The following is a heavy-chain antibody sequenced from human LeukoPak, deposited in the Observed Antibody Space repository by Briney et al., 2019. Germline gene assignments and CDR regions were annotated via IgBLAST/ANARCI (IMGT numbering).Heavy chain of an antibody. CDR3: AKEFDYSRSGLDL. CDR1: GFTFSSYA. J-gene: IGHJ5*02. Sequence: GGSLRLSCAASGFTFSSYAMTWVRQAPGQGLEWVSAISGDSVWTYYADSVKGRFTISRDNSKNTLYLETNSLRAEDTAVYYCAKEFDYSRSGLDLGGQGTLVTVSS. V-gene: IGHV3-23*01. D-gene: IGHD4-11*01. CDR2: ISGDSVWT.